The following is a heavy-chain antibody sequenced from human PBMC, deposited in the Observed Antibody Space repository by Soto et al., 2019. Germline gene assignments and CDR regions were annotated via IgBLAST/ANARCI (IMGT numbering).Heavy chain of an antibody. CDR2: IYYSGST. Sequence: PSETLSLTCTVSGGSISSYYWSWIRQPPGKGLEWIGYIYYSGSTNYNPSLKSRVTISVDTSKNQFSLKLSSVTAADTAVYYCARDLGGVPAAMGYYYYGMDVWGQGTTVT. CDR3: ARDLGGVPAAMGYYYYGMDV. D-gene: IGHD2-2*01. J-gene: IGHJ6*02. V-gene: IGHV4-59*01. CDR1: GGSISSYY.